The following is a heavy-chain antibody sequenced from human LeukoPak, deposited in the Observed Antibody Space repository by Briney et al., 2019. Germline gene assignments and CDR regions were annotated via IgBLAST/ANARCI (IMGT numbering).Heavy chain of an antibody. CDR3: ARGTPYPGTPTDY. CDR2: ISGSGGST. CDR1: GFTFSSYA. J-gene: IGHJ4*02. Sequence: EGSLRLSSAASGFTFSSYAMSWVRQAPGKGLEWVSAISGSGGSTYYADSVKGRFTISRDNSKNTLYLQMNSLRAEDTAVYYCARGTPYPGTPTDYWGQGTLVTVSS. D-gene: IGHD2-15*01. V-gene: IGHV3-23*01.